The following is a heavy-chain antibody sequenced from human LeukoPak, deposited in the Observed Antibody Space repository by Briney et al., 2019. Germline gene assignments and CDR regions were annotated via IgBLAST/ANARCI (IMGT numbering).Heavy chain of an antibody. D-gene: IGHD7-27*01. V-gene: IGHV3-30*03. J-gene: IGHJ4*02. CDR3: ARDWGNWGYGWYFDH. CDR2: MSHDGNNK. CDR1: GFTFSTYG. Sequence: GGSLRLSCVASGFTFSTYGMHWVRQAPGKGLEWVAVMSHDGNNKYYVDSVKGRFTISRDNSKNTLYLQMNTLRVEDTAVYYCARDWGNWGYGWYFDHWGQGTLVTVSS.